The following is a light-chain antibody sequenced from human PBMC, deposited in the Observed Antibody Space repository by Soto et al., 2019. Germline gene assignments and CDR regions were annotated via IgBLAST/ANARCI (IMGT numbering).Light chain of an antibody. CDR3: QVRTNWSIA. V-gene: IGKV3-15*01. Sequence: EKLMSQSPATLSVSPGERVTLSCRASQNIHNHMSWFLQKPGQTPRLLIYDAIIRAADVPARFSGSWSGTEFTLTINSLQSEDFAVYYCQVRTNWSIAFGRGTRLEIK. CDR1: QNIHNH. CDR2: DAI. J-gene: IGKJ5*01.